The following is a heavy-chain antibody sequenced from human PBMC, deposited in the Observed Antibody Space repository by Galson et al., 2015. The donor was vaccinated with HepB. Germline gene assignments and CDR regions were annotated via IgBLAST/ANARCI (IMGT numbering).Heavy chain of an antibody. Sequence: QSGAEVKKPGESLKISCKASGGTFSSYAISWVRQAPGQGLEWMGGIIPIFGTANYAQKFQGRVTITADKSTSTAYMELSSLRSEDTAVYYCAGGWQWLSYFDYWGQGTLVTVSS. J-gene: IGHJ4*02. V-gene: IGHV1-69*06. CDR1: GGTFSSYA. CDR3: AGGWQWLSYFDY. D-gene: IGHD6-19*01. CDR2: IIPIFGTA.